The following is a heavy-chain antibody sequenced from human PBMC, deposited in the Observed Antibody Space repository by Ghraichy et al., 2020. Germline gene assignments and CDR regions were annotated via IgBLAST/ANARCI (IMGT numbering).Heavy chain of an antibody. D-gene: IGHD2/OR15-2a*01. V-gene: IGHV3-23*01. CDR2: ISDSGYNI. CDR3: AKDRENRFADAFDI. Sequence: GESLNISCAASGFTFSNYAMSWVRQAPGKGLEWVSGISDSGYNISYADSVKGRFTISRDNSQNTLNLQMSSLRVDDTAVYYCAKDRENRFADAFDIWGQGTMVTVSS. CDR1: GFTFSNYA. J-gene: IGHJ3*02.